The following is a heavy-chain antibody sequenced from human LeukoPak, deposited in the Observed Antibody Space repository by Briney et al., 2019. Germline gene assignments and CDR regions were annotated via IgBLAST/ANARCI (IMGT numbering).Heavy chain of an antibody. CDR2: IYTSGST. V-gene: IGHV4-4*07. Sequence: SETLSLTCTVSGGSISSYYWSWIRQPAGKGLEWIGRIYTSGSTNYNPSLKSRVTMSVDTSKNQFSLKLSSVTAADTAVYYCARVTTMIVVGLGAFDIWGQGTMVTVSS. CDR1: GGSISSYY. J-gene: IGHJ3*02. CDR3: ARVTTMIVVGLGAFDI. D-gene: IGHD3-22*01.